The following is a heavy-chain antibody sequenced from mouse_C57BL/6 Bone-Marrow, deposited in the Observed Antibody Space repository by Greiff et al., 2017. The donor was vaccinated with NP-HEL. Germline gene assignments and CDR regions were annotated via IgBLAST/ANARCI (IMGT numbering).Heavy chain of an antibody. V-gene: IGHV1-81*01. Sequence: VQLQQSGAELARPGASVKLSCKASGYTFTSYGISWVKQRTGQGLEWIGEIYPRSGNTYYNEKFKGKATLTADKSSSTAYMELRSLTSEDSAVYFCATYSKRAMDYWGQGTSVTVSS. J-gene: IGHJ4*01. CDR3: ATYSKRAMDY. D-gene: IGHD2-5*01. CDR2: IYPRSGNT. CDR1: GYTFTSYG.